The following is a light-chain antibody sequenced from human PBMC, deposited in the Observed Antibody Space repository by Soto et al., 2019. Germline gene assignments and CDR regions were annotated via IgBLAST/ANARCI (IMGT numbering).Light chain of an antibody. J-gene: IGKJ1*01. V-gene: IGKV3-20*01. CDR1: QSVSSSY. CDR3: QQYGSSPTIT. CDR2: GAS. Sequence: EIVLTQSPGTLSLSPGEGATLSCRASQSVSSSYLACYQQKPGQAPRLLIYGASSRATGIPDRFSGSGSGTDFTLTISRLEPEDFAVYYCQQYGSSPTITFGQGTKVDIK.